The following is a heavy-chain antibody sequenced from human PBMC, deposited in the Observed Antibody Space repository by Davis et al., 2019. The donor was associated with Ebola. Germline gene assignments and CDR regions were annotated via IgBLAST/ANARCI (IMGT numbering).Heavy chain of an antibody. D-gene: IGHD1-26*01. Sequence: GESLKISCKGSGYSFTNYWIGWVRQMPGKGLEWMGIIYPGDSDTRYSPSFQGQVTISADKSISTAYLQWSSLKASDNAIYYCARGLVGNRFGWFDPWGQGTLVIVSS. J-gene: IGHJ5*02. CDR2: IYPGDSDT. CDR1: GYSFTNYW. V-gene: IGHV5-51*01. CDR3: ARGLVGNRFGWFDP.